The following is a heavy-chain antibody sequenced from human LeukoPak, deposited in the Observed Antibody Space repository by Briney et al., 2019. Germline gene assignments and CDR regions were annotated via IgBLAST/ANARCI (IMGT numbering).Heavy chain of an antibody. Sequence: SETLSLTCAVYGGSFSGYYWSWIRQPPGKGLEWIGEINHSGSTNYNPSLKSRVTISVDTSKNQFSLKLSSVTAEDTAVYYCATIYGGNSGYWGQGTLVTVSS. V-gene: IGHV4-34*01. CDR2: INHSGST. CDR1: GGSFSGYY. CDR3: ATIYGGNSGY. D-gene: IGHD4-23*01. J-gene: IGHJ4*02.